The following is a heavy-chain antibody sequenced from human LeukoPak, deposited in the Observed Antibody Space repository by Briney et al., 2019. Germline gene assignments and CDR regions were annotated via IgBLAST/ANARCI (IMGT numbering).Heavy chain of an antibody. J-gene: IGHJ4*02. CDR2: ISDSGDTP. V-gene: IGHV3-23*01. D-gene: IGHD4-17*01. CDR3: ARGDYGDYSDY. Sequence: GGSLRLSCTASGFTFSSYAMSWVRQAPGKGLEWVSSISDSGDTPYYADSVKGLFTISRDNSKNTLYLQMNSLRAEDTAVYYCARGDYGDYSDYWGQGTLVTVSS. CDR1: GFTFSSYA.